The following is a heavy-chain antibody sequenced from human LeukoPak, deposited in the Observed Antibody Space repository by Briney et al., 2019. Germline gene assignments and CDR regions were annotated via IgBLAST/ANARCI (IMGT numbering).Heavy chain of an antibody. CDR2: ISGSGGST. CDR1: GFTFSSYA. D-gene: IGHD3-3*01. J-gene: IGHJ4*02. V-gene: IGHV3-23*01. Sequence: GGSLRLSCAASGFTFSSYAMSWVRQAPGKGLEWVSAISGSGGSTYYADSVKGRFTISRDNSKNTLYLQMNSLRAEDTAVCYCAKSPDFWSGYYKDYWGQGTLVTVSS. CDR3: AKSPDFWSGYYKDY.